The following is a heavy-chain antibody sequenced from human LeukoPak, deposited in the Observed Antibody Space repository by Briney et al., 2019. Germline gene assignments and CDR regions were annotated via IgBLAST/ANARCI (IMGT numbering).Heavy chain of an antibody. CDR1: GFTFSNYA. Sequence: GGSLRLSCAASGFTFSNYAMNWVRQASGKGLEWVGRIRTKTTSYDAAYAASVKGRFTISRDDSKNTAYLQMNSLKTEDTAMYYCTREGCGATGCYTNDYWGQGTLVTVSS. V-gene: IGHV3-73*01. CDR2: IRTKTTSYDA. J-gene: IGHJ4*02. D-gene: IGHD2-21*01. CDR3: TREGCGATGCYTNDY.